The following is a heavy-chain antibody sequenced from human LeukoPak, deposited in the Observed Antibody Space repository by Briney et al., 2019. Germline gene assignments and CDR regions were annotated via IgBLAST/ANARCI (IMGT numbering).Heavy chain of an antibody. CDR1: GGSISNYY. V-gene: IGHV4-59*08. CDR3: ARLPSGSSPFDY. J-gene: IGHJ4*02. CDR2: IYSSGST. D-gene: IGHD3-10*01. Sequence: SETLSLTCTVSGGSISNYYWTWIRQSPGKGLGWIGYIYSSGSTKYNPSLKSRATISVDTSKNQFSLNLSSVTAADTALYYCARLPSGSSPFDYWGQGTLVTVSS.